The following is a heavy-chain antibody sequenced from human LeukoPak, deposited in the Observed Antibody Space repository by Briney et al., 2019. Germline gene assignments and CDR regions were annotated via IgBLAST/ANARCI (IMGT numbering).Heavy chain of an antibody. D-gene: IGHD1-26*01. CDR3: AKDPVWLSGSSRGGHYFDY. CDR2: IRYDGSNK. CDR1: GFTFSSYG. J-gene: IGHJ4*02. Sequence: PGGSLRLSCAASGFTFSSYGMHWVRQAPGKGLEWVAFIRYDGSNKYYADSVKGRFTISRDNSKNTLYLQMNSLRAEDTAVYYCAKDPVWLSGSSRGGHYFDYWGQGTLVTVSS. V-gene: IGHV3-30*02.